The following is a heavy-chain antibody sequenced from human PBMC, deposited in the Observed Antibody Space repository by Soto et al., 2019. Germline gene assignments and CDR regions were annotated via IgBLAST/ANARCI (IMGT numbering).Heavy chain of an antibody. D-gene: IGHD3-16*02. CDR2: INSDGSTT. J-gene: IGHJ6*02. CDR3: ARGFRWGMDV. Sequence: EVQLVESGGGLVQPGGSLRLSCVASGFSISNYWMHWVRQAPGKGLVWVSRINSDGSTTDYADSVKGRFTISRDNAKNTLYLQMSRLRAEDTAVYYCARGFRWGMDVWGQGTTVTVSS. CDR1: GFSISNYW. V-gene: IGHV3-74*01.